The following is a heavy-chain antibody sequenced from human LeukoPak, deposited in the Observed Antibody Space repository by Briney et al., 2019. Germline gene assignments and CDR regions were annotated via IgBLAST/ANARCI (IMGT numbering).Heavy chain of an antibody. V-gene: IGHV3-30*18. J-gene: IGHJ6*02. D-gene: IGHD6-19*01. CDR2: LSYDGSNK. CDR1: GFTFSSYG. CDR3: AKDSGQWLVNGTDV. Sequence: HTGGSLRLSCAASGFTFSSYGMHWVRQAPGKGLEWVAVLSYDGSNKYYADSVKGRFTISRDNSKNTLYLQMNSLRAEDTAVYYCAKDSGQWLVNGTDVWGQGTTVTVSS.